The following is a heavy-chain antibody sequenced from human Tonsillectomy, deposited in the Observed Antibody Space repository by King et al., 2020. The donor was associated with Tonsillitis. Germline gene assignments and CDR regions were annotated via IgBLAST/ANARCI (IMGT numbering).Heavy chain of an antibody. CDR3: ARARIAAAGTGWFDP. CDR2: SSSSGNT. J-gene: IGHJ5*02. D-gene: IGHD6-13*01. Sequence: QLQESGPGLVKPSETLSLTCAVSGGSISSYYWSWVRQPAGKGLEWVGRSSSSGNTNYNPSLKSRLTMSVDTSKNQFSLKLSSVTAADTAVYYCARARIAAAGTGWFDPWGQGTLVTVSS. CDR1: GGSISSYY. V-gene: IGHV4-4*07.